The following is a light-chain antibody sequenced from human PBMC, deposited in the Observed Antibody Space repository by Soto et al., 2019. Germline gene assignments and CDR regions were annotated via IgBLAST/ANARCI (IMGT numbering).Light chain of an antibody. CDR1: QSVSSSY. CDR3: QQYGSSPFT. J-gene: IGKJ3*01. Sequence: EIVLTQSPGTLSVSPGERATLSCRASQSVSSSYLAWYQQKPGQAPRLLIYGASSRATGIPDRFSGSGSGTDFTLTNSRLEPEDFAVYYCQQYGSSPFTFGPGTKVDIK. V-gene: IGKV3-20*01. CDR2: GAS.